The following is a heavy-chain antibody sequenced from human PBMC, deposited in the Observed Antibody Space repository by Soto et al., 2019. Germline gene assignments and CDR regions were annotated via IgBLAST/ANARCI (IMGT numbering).Heavy chain of an antibody. D-gene: IGHD2-21*01. CDR3: TRDRPEKDVVPVPRQHFDS. CDR2: VVPLLGID. J-gene: IGHJ4*02. V-gene: IGHV1-69*08. CDR1: GGTFNSHT. Sequence: QVQLVQSGAKVKRPGSSVKVSCKASGGTFNSHTINWVRQAPGQGLEWVGRVVPLLGIDSHPQKFKDRLTITAHTSTGSVFMELSNPRSEDTAVYYCTRDRPEKDVVPVPRQHFDSCGPGTLLTVSS.